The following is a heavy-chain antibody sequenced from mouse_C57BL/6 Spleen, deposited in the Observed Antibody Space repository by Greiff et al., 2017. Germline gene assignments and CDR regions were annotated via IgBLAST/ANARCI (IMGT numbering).Heavy chain of an antibody. Sequence: VKVVESGPGLVQPSQSLSITCTVSGFSLTSYGVHWVRPSPGKGLEWLGVIWRGGSTDYTAAFMSRLSITKDNSKSQVFFKMNSLQADDTAIYYCAKMDYGSDYWGQGTTLTVSS. V-gene: IGHV2-5*01. CDR1: GFSLTSYG. D-gene: IGHD1-1*01. CDR2: IWRGGST. J-gene: IGHJ2*01. CDR3: AKMDYGSDY.